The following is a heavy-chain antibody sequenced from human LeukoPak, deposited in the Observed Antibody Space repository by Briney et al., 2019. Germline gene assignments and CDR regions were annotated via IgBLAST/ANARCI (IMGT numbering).Heavy chain of an antibody. Sequence: GGSLRLSCAASGFTFHDYNMHWVRQAPGKGPEWVSHITWDGGSTDYADSVKGRFTISRDKSKNSLYLQMNSLRTEDTALYYCAKDRERGGRGPIRHWGQGTLVTVSS. CDR3: AKDRERGGRGPIRH. V-gene: IGHV3-43*01. CDR2: ITWDGGST. J-gene: IGHJ1*01. D-gene: IGHD1-1*01. CDR1: GFTFHDYN.